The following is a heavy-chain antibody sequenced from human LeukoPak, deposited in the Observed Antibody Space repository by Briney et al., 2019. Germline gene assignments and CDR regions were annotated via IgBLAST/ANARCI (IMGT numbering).Heavy chain of an antibody. Sequence: GGSLRLSCAASGFTFSSYSMHWLRQAPGKGLEWVSSISSSSSYIYYADSVKGRFTISRDNAKNSLYLQMNSLRAEDTAVYYCARGSVWFGELLQDFDYWGQGTLVTVSS. CDR2: ISSSSSYI. D-gene: IGHD3-10*01. V-gene: IGHV3-21*01. J-gene: IGHJ4*02. CDR1: GFTFSSYS. CDR3: ARGSVWFGELLQDFDY.